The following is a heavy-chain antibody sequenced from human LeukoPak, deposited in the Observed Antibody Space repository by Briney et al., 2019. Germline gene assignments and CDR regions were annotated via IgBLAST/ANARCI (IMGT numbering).Heavy chain of an antibody. D-gene: IGHD2-2*01. CDR1: GFTFSSYW. J-gene: IGHJ6*02. CDR3: ARDKVPVALGGHYYGMDV. CDR2: IKQDGSEK. Sequence: GGSLRLSCAASGFTFSSYWMSWVRQAPGKGLEWVANIKQDGSEKYYVDSVKGRFTISRDNAKNSLYLQMNSLRAEGTAVYYCARDKVPVALGGHYYGMDVWGQGTTVTVSS. V-gene: IGHV3-7*01.